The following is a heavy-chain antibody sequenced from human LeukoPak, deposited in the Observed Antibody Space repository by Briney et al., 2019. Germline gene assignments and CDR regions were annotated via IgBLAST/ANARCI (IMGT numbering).Heavy chain of an antibody. CDR3: ATERWND. J-gene: IGHJ4*02. V-gene: IGHV3-53*01. D-gene: IGHD1-1*01. Sequence: TGGSLRLSCAAPGFAVTSYYMAWVRQAPGKRLEWVSAIFRDGSTSHADSVKGRFTISRDNSRNTVYLQMKSLRAEDTAIYYCATERWNDWGQGTLVTVS. CDR1: GFAVTSYY. CDR2: IFRDGST.